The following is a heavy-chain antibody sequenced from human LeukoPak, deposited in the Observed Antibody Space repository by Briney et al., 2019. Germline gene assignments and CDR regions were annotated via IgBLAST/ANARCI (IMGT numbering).Heavy chain of an antibody. D-gene: IGHD4-23*01. V-gene: IGHV3-11*01. Sequence: PGGSLRLSCAASGFTFSQHFMTWIRRAPGKGLEWISYISGSGATYYANSVKGRFTISRDNAQNSLWLQMSSLRAEDTAVYYCARDPMRNGGNSGAFDFWGQETLVTVSP. CDR3: ARDPMRNGGNSGAFDF. CDR2: ISGSGAT. CDR1: GFTFSQHF. J-gene: IGHJ3*01.